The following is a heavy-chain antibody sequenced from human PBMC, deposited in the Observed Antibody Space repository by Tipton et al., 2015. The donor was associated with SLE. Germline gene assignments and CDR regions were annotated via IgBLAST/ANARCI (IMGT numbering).Heavy chain of an antibody. CDR1: GGSISSYY. V-gene: IGHV4-59*12. D-gene: IGHD3-10*01. CDR2: IYYSGST. J-gene: IGHJ3*02. CDR3: ARRPGAFDI. Sequence: TLSLTCTVSGGSISSYYWSWIRQPPGKGLEWIGYIYYSGSTNYNPSLKSRVTISVDTSKNQFSLTLSFVTAAGTAVYYCARRPGAFDIWGQGTMVTVSS.